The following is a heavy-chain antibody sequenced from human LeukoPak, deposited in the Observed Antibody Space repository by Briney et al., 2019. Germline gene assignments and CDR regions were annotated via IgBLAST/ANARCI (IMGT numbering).Heavy chain of an antibody. Sequence: SETLSRTCTVSGGSISSSSYYWGWIRQPPGKGLEWIGSIYYSGSTYYNPSLKSRVTISVDTSKNQFSLKLSSVTAADTAVYYCARLQRSSWKNYYYYYGMDVWGQGTTVTVSS. J-gene: IGHJ6*02. CDR3: ARLQRSSWKNYYYYYGMDV. CDR1: GGSISSSSYY. D-gene: IGHD6-13*01. V-gene: IGHV4-39*01. CDR2: IYYSGST.